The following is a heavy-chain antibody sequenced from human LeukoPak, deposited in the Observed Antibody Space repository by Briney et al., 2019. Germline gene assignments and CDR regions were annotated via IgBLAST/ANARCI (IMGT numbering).Heavy chain of an antibody. D-gene: IGHD3-3*01. Sequence: SETLSLTCSVSGGSISSSYWSWIRQPAGKGLEWIGRIYTSGSTNYNPSLKSRVTMSVDTSKNQFSLKLSSVTAADTAVYYCARVYLTTRAFDIWGQGTMVTVSS. CDR1: GGSISSSY. CDR3: ARVYLTTRAFDI. CDR2: IYTSGST. V-gene: IGHV4-4*07. J-gene: IGHJ3*02.